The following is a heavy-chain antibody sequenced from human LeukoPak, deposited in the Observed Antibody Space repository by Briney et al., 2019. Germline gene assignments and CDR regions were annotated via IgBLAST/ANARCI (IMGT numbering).Heavy chain of an antibody. Sequence: PGGCLRLSCAVSGFTFTYYAMHWVRQAPGKCLEWVAVISHDGSNQQYADSVKGQVTISRDNSKSTLYLQMASLRAGDTAVYYCARQGDTGSWYFDYWGQGTLVTVSS. CDR1: GFTFTYYA. V-gene: IGHV3-30-3*01. D-gene: IGHD2-21*02. CDR3: ARQGDTGSWYFDY. CDR2: ISHDGSNQ. J-gene: IGHJ4*02.